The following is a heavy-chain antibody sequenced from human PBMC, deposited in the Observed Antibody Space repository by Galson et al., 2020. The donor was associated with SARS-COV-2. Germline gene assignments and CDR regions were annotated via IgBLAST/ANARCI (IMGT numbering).Heavy chain of an antibody. Sequence: ASETLSLTCTVSGGSIGTYNWSWLRQSPGKTLEWIGYIYYSGNTNYNPSLKSRVIISIDASTNQFSLNLKSVTADDSAVYFCAREGGGGVGTYDLWGQGNLVTVSA. CDR1: GGSIGTYN. CDR3: AREGGGGVGTYDL. J-gene: IGHJ5*02. V-gene: IGHV4-59*01. D-gene: IGHD3-16*01. CDR2: IYYSGNT.